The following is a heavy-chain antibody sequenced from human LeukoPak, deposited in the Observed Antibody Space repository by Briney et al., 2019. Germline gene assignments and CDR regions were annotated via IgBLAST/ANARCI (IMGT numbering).Heavy chain of an antibody. CDR3: AKGRMTTVTTEDGFDI. D-gene: IGHD4-17*01. V-gene: IGHV5-10-1*01. J-gene: IGHJ3*02. CDR1: GYSFTSYW. CDR2: IDPSDSYT. Sequence: GESLRISCKGAGYSFTSYWISWVRQMSGKGLEWMGRIDPSDSYTNHSPSFQGHVTISVDKSISPAYLQWSSLKASDTAIYYCAKGRMTTVTTEDGFDIWGQGTMVTVSS.